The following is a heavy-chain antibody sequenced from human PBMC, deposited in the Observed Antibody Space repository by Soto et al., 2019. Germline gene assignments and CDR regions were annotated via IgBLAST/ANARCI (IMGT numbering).Heavy chain of an antibody. Sequence: QVQLQGSGPGLVKPSETLSLTCTVSGGSVSSGNYYWNWIRQTPGKGLEWIGYIYRSGSTKYNPSLKSRVSISLDTSKNQFSLKLSSMTAADTAVYYCARSYDSSGYYYYAMDVWGQGTTVTVSS. D-gene: IGHD3-22*01. J-gene: IGHJ6*02. CDR3: ARSYDSSGYYYYAMDV. CDR2: IYRSGST. V-gene: IGHV4-61*01. CDR1: GGSVSSGNYY.